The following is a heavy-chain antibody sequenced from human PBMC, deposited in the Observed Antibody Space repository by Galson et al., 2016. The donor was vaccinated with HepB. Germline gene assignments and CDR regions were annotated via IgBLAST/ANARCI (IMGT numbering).Heavy chain of an antibody. V-gene: IGHV4-59*01. CDR1: GDSISSSY. Sequence: SLTCNVSGDSISSSYWSWIRQPPGKGLEWIGYIYYSGSTNYNPSLKSRVTISLDTSKNQMSLKLSSVIAADTAVYYCARGVLWFGGQKGYWFDPWGQGRLVTVSS. J-gene: IGHJ5*02. D-gene: IGHD3-10*01. CDR2: IYYSGST. CDR3: ARGVLWFGGQKGYWFDP.